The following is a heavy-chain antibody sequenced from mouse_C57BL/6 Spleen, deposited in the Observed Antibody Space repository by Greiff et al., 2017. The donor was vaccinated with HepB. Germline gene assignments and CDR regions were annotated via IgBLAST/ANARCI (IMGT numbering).Heavy chain of an antibody. J-gene: IGHJ1*03. CDR2: INPNNGGT. CDR1: GYTFTDYY. Sequence: EVQLQQSGPELVKPGASVKISCKASGYTFTDYYMNWVKQSHGKSLEWIGDINPNNGGTSYNQKFKGKATLTVDKSSSTAYMELRSLTSEDSAVYYCAVGSGYFDVWGTGTTVPVSS. CDR3: AVGSGYFDV. D-gene: IGHD1-1*01. V-gene: IGHV1-26*01.